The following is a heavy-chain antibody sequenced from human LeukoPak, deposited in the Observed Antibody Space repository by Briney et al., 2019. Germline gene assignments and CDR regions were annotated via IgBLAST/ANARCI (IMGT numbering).Heavy chain of an antibody. D-gene: IGHD6-13*01. J-gene: IGHJ4*02. V-gene: IGHV4-30-2*01. CDR2: IYHSGST. Sequence: PSETLSLTCAVSGGSISSGGYSWSWIRQPPGKGPEWIGYIYHSGSTYYNPSLKSRVTISVDRSKNQFSLKLSSVTAADTAVYYCARQYSSSSYDYWGQGTLVTVSS. CDR1: GGSISSGGYS. CDR3: ARQYSSSSYDY.